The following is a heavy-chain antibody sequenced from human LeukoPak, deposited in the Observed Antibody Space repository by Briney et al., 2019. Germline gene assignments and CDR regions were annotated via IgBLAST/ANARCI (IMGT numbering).Heavy chain of an antibody. CDR2: IIPIFGTA. CDR1: GGTFSSYA. CDR3: ASTPYYYDSSGYDS. V-gene: IGHV1-69*13. D-gene: IGHD3-22*01. J-gene: IGHJ4*02. Sequence: SVKVSCKASGGTFSSYAISWVRQAPGQGLEWMGGIIPIFGTANYAQKFQGRVTITAGESTSTAYMELSSLRSEDTAVYYCASTPYYYDSSGYDSWGQGTLVTVSS.